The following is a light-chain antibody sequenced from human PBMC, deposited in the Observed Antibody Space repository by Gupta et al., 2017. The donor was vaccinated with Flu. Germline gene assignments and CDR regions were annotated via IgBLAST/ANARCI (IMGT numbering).Light chain of an antibody. CDR3: CSYAGDNMP. CDR2: ESN. CDR1: SSNIGSYNL. V-gene: IGLV2-23*01. J-gene: IGLJ3*02. Sequence: QSALTQPASVSGSPGQSITISCTGTSSNIGSYNLVSWYQQHPGKAPKLKIYESNQRPSGVSVRFSGSRSGNTASLTISGLQPDDEADYYCCSYAGDNMPFGGGTKLTVL.